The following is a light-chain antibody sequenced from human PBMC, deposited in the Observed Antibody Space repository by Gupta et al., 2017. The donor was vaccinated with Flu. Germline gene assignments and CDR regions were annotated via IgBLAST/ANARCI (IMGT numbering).Light chain of an antibody. CDR2: DAS. V-gene: IGKV3-11*01. J-gene: IGKJ2*01. CDR1: QSVSPS. CDR3: QQSSDMPLYT. Sequence: EVVLTQSPATLSLSPGERAVLACRASQSVSPSIAWYQQKRGQAPRLLMYDASRRAADIPARFSGSGSGTDFTLTITTREPEDFAVYYCQQSSDMPLYTFGQGTKLEI.